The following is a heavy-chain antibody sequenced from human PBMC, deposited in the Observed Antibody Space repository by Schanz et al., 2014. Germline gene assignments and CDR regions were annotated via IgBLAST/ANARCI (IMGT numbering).Heavy chain of an antibody. D-gene: IGHD3-10*01. CDR2: ILGLASTT. V-gene: IGHV3-23*04. J-gene: IGHJ3*02. Sequence: EVQLVESGGGLIQPGGSLRLSCAASEFTFSTDAMSWVRQAPGKGLEWVSAILGLASTTYYADSVKGRFTISRDNSKNTLYLQMNSLRAEDTAVYYCAKGRFGELSAFDIWGQGTMVTVSS. CDR3: AKGRFGELSAFDI. CDR1: EFTFSTDA.